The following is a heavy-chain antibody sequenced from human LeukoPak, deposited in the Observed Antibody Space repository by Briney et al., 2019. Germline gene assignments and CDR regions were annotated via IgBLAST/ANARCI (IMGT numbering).Heavy chain of an antibody. CDR1: GGSISSYY. J-gene: IGHJ4*02. V-gene: IGHV4-59*12. D-gene: IGHD6-19*01. Sequence: PSETLSLTCTVSGGSISSYYGSWIRQPPGKGLEWIGYIYSSGSTNYNPSLKSRVTISVDTSKNQFSLNLISVTAADTAVYYCARASSYTGHLGWWGQGTLVTVSS. CDR3: ARASSYTGHLGW. CDR2: IYSSGST.